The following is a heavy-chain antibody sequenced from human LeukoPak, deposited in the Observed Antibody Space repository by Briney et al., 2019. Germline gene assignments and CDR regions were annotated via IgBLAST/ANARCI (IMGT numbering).Heavy chain of an antibody. CDR1: VESFRVYY. J-gene: IGHJ3*02. CDR3: ARVGIWSVHDAFDI. D-gene: IGHD3-3*01. Sequence: WETLTLTCAVCVESFRVYYWSCIRQPRGKCLECIVDFNHSGTTTYNPYIKSRVNISVDTSKSQFSLKLSSVTAADTAVNYCARVGIWSVHDAFDIWGQGTMVTVSS. V-gene: IGHV4-34*01. CDR2: FNHSGTT.